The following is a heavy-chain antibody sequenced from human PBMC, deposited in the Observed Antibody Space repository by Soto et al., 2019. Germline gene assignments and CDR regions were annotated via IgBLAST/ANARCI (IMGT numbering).Heavy chain of an antibody. CDR2: IYYSGST. CDR3: ARGQGEYYYYYYMDV. J-gene: IGHJ6*03. D-gene: IGHD3-16*01. CDR1: GGCISSYY. Sequence: SETVSLTCTVSGGCISSYYWSWIRQPPGKGLEWIGYIYYSGSTNYNPSLKSRVTISVDTSKNQFSLKLSSVTAADTAVYYCARGQGEYYYYYYMDVWGKGTTVTVSS. V-gene: IGHV4-59*01.